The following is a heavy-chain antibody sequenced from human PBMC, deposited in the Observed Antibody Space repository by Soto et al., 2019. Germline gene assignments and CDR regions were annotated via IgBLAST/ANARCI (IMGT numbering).Heavy chain of an antibody. CDR3: VRMYYYDGSGYDP. CDR1: GFSLSNARMG. D-gene: IGHD3-22*01. V-gene: IGHV2-26*01. Sequence: QVTLKESGPVLVKPTETLTLTCTVSGFSLSNARMGVSWIRQPPGKALEWLAHIFSNDEKSYRTSLKSRRTISKNNSNSQVGLTMTNIDPVDTATYYCVRMYYYDGSGYDPWGQGTLVTVAS. CDR2: IFSNDEK. J-gene: IGHJ5*02.